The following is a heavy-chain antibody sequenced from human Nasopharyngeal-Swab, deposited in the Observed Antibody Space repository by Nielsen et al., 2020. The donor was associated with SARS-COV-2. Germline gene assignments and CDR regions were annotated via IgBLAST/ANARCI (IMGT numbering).Heavy chain of an antibody. Sequence: ASVKVSCKASGYTFTSLYMHWVRQAPGQGLEWMGKMNPRGGNTDYAQKFLGRVTMTWDTSTSTVYIELSSLRSEDTAVYYCARGATAYCSSINCYYGMDVWGQGTTVTVSS. CDR1: GYTFTSLY. J-gene: IGHJ6*02. CDR2: MNPRGGNT. CDR3: ARGATAYCSSINCYYGMDV. D-gene: IGHD2-2*01. V-gene: IGHV1-46*01.